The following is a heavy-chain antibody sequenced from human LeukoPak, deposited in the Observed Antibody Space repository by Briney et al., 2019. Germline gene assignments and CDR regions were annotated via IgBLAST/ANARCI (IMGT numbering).Heavy chain of an antibody. CDR1: GFTVSSNY. CDR3: ARGHNFGRLHPFDY. V-gene: IGHV3-66*01. Sequence: GSLRLSFAASGFTVSSNYMSWVRQAPGKGLEWVSVIYSGGSTYYADSVKGRFTISIDNSKNTLYLQMNSLRAEDTAVYYCARGHNFGRLHPFDYWGQGTLVTVSS. D-gene: IGHD3-9*01. J-gene: IGHJ4*02. CDR2: IYSGGST.